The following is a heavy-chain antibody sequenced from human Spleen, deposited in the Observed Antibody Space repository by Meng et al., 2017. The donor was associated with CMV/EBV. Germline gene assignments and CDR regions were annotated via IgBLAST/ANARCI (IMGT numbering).Heavy chain of an antibody. CDR3: ATSGRRGLSDYFFYVMDV. J-gene: IGHJ6*02. CDR1: GGTFS. Sequence: SGGTFSINWLRQAPGHRLEWMGGIIPIFHTTKYPQKFQGRVTITTDESTKTAYMELSSLKSEDTAIYYCATSGRRGLSDYFFYVMDVWGQGTTVTVSS. V-gene: IGHV1-69*05. D-gene: IGHD1-26*01. CDR2: IIPIFHTT.